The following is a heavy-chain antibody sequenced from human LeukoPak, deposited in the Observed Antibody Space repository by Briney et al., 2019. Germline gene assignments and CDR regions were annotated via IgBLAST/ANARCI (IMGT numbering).Heavy chain of an antibody. J-gene: IGHJ5*02. CDR1: GFTFSSYG. D-gene: IGHD6-13*01. CDR3: ARARGVGYSSSRGNWFDP. Sequence: GGSLRLSCAASGFTFSSYGMHWVRKALGKGLEWVAVIWYDGSNKYYADSVKGRFTISRDNSKNTLYLQMNSLRAEDTAVYYCARARGVGYSSSRGNWFDPWGQGTLVTVSS. CDR2: IWYDGSNK. V-gene: IGHV3-33*01.